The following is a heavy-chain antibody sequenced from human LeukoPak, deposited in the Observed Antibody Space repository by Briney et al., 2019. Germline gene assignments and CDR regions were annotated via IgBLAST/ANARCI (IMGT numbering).Heavy chain of an antibody. CDR1: GYTFTSYG. V-gene: IGHV1-18*01. CDR2: ISAYNGNT. J-gene: IGHJ6*03. D-gene: IGHD3-10*01. Sequence: ASVKVSCNVSGYTFTSYGISWVRQAPGQGLEWMGWISAYNGNTNYAQKLQGRVTMTTDTSTSTAYMELRSLRSDDTAVYYCATTNNYGSGSYGYYYYMDVWGKGTTVTVSS. CDR3: ATTNNYGSGSYGYYYYMDV.